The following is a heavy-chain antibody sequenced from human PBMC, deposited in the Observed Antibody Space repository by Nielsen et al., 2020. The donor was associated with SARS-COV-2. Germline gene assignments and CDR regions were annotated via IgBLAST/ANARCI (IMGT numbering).Heavy chain of an antibody. CDR1: GDSVSSNSAV. J-gene: IGHJ6*02. D-gene: IGHD1-1*01. V-gene: IGHV6-1*01. Sequence: SQTLSLTCAISGDSVSSNSAVWNWIRQSPSRGLEWLGRTYYRSKWSNGYAVSLKSRITINPDTSKNQFSLQLDSVTPEDTAVYYCARGTGTTYYYGVGVWGQGTTVTVSS. CDR3: ARGTGTTYYYGVGV. CDR2: TYYRSKWSN.